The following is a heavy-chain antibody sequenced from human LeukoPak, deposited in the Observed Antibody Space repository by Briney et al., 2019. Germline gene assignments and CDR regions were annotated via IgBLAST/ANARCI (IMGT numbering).Heavy chain of an antibody. V-gene: IGHV4-39*07. CDR3: ASVLNAPLPYCSGGSCSHYYYYYGMDV. CDR2: IYYSGST. CDR1: GGSISSSSYY. J-gene: IGHJ6*02. Sequence: SETLSLTCTVSGGSISSSSYYWGWIRQPPGKGLEWIGSIYYSGSTYYNPSLKSRVTISVDTSKNQFSLKLSSVTAADTAVYYCASVLNAPLPYCSGGSCSHYYYYYGMDVWGQGTTVTVSS. D-gene: IGHD2-15*01.